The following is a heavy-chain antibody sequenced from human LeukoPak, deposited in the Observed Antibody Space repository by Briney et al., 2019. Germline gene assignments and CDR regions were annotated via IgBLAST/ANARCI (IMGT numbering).Heavy chain of an antibody. CDR1: GFPFSSYG. J-gene: IGHJ4*02. CDR3: AKDLGYYDSSGYYVNYFDY. V-gene: IGHV3-30*18. CDR2: ISNDGNNK. Sequence: GGSLRLSYAASGFPFSSYGMHWVRQAPGKGLEWVAAISNDGNNKFYADSVKGRFTISRDNSKNTLYLQMNTLIADDTAVYYCAKDLGYYDSSGYYVNYFDYWGQGTLVTVSS. D-gene: IGHD3-22*01.